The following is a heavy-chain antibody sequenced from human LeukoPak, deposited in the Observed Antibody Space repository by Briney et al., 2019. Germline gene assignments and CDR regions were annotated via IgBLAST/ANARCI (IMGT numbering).Heavy chain of an antibody. D-gene: IGHD3-22*01. Sequence: PSETLSLTCAVYGGSFSGYYWSWIRQPPGKGLEWIGEINHSGSTNYNPSLKSRVTISVDTSKNQFSLKLSSVTAADTAVYYCAREGNYYDSSGYYYGFDYWGQGTVVTVSS. J-gene: IGHJ4*02. CDR1: GGSFSGYY. CDR3: AREGNYYDSSGYYYGFDY. V-gene: IGHV4-34*01. CDR2: INHSGST.